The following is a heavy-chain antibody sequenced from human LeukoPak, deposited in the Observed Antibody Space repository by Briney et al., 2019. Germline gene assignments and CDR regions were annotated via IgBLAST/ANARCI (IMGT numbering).Heavy chain of an antibody. V-gene: IGHV3-21*01. CDR3: ARGWYDFWSGYYGEYYYYYYMDV. CDR1: GFTFSSYS. Sequence: PGGSLRLSCAASGFTFSSYSMNWVRQAPGKGLEWVSSISSSSSYIYYADSVKGRFTISRDNAKNSLYLQMNSLRAEDTAVYYCARGWYDFWSGYYGEYYYYYYMDVWGKGTTVTVSS. J-gene: IGHJ6*03. CDR2: ISSSSSYI. D-gene: IGHD3-3*01.